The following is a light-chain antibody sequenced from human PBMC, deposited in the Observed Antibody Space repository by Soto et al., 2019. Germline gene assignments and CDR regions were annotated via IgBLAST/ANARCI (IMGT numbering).Light chain of an antibody. Sequence: DIHMTQSPSSLSASVGYRFTITCRASQSISSYLNWYQQKPVKAPKLLXYAASSLQSGVPSRFSGSGSGTDFTLTISSLQHEDFANHYCQQSYSTLSITFGQGTRLEIK. V-gene: IGKV1-39*01. J-gene: IGKJ5*01. CDR2: AAS. CDR1: QSISSY. CDR3: QQSYSTLSIT.